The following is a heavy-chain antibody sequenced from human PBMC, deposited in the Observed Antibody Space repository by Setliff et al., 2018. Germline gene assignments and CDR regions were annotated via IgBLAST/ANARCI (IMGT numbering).Heavy chain of an antibody. Sequence: SETLSLTCTVSGGSISSSSYYWGWIRQPPGKGLEWIGSIYYSGSTYYNPSLKSRVTISVDTSKNQFSLKLSSVTAVDTAVYYCARYNYYDSSGYFLTFDYWGQGTLVTVSS. D-gene: IGHD3-22*01. CDR3: ARYNYYDSSGYFLTFDY. V-gene: IGHV4-39*01. CDR1: GGSISSSSYY. J-gene: IGHJ4*02. CDR2: IYYSGST.